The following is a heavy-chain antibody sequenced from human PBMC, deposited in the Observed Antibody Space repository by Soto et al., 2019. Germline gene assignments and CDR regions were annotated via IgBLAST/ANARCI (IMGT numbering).Heavy chain of an antibody. J-gene: IGHJ6*03. CDR1: GFTFSSYS. Sequence: GGSLRLSCAASGFTFSSYSMNWVRQAPGKGLEWVSYISSSSSTIYYADSVKGRFTISRDNAKNSLYLQMNSLRAEDTAVYYCARGDGANGSGSYYYYYYMDVWGKGTTVTVSS. CDR3: ARGDGANGSGSYYYYYYMDV. CDR2: ISSSSSTI. V-gene: IGHV3-48*01. D-gene: IGHD3-10*01.